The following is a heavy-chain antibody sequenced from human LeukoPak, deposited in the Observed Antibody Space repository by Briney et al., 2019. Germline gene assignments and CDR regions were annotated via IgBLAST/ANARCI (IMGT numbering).Heavy chain of an antibody. CDR1: GFNFNNYW. CDR3: VRSSDMTGDLHDAFDI. D-gene: IGHD3-9*01. Sequence: GGSLRLSCAASGFNFNNYWMHWVRQAPGKGLVWVSRINSDGSTTTYADSVKGRFTISRDNAKNSLYLQMNSLRVEDTAVYYCVRSSDMTGDLHDAFDIWGRGTMVTVSS. J-gene: IGHJ3*02. CDR2: INSDGSTT. V-gene: IGHV3-74*01.